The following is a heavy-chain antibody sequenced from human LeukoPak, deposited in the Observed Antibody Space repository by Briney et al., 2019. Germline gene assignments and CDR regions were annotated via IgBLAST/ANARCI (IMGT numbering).Heavy chain of an antibody. CDR2: ISYTGIT. D-gene: IGHD1-26*01. Sequence: SETLSLTCTVSGGSISSGSYYWSWIRQSPGKGLELIGYISYTGITNYNPSLKSRVTMSVDTSKNQFSLILNSVTAADTAFYYCARYSHIIDSGAQWFDLWGQGTLVTVSS. CDR1: GGSISSGSYY. V-gene: IGHV4-61*01. CDR3: ARYSHIIDSGAQWFDL. J-gene: IGHJ5*02.